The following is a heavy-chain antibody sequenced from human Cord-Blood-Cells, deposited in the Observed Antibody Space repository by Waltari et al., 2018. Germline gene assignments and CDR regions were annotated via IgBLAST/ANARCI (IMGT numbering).Heavy chain of an antibody. V-gene: IGHV1-8*01. Sequence: QVQLVQSGAEVKKPGASVKVSCKASGYTFTSYDINWVRQATGQGLEWKGWMNPNSGNTGYAKKFQGSVTMTRNTSISTAYMELSSLRSEDTAVYYCARGDSDFDTAMVDYWGQGTLVTVSS. D-gene: IGHD5-18*01. CDR3: ARGDSDFDTAMVDY. J-gene: IGHJ4*02. CDR1: GYTFTSYD. CDR2: MNPNSGNT.